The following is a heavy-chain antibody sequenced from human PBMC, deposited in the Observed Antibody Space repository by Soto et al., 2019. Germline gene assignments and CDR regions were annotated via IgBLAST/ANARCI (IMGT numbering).Heavy chain of an antibody. D-gene: IGHD3-10*01. CDR1: GYTFTSYD. CDR2: MNPNSGNT. J-gene: IGHJ6*04. CDR3: ARGRLLLWFGELLADHWGV. V-gene: IGHV1-8*01. Sequence: VASVKVSCKASGYTFTSYDINWVRQATGQGLEWMGWMNPNSGNTGYAQKFQGRVTMTRNTSISTAYMELSSLRSEDTAVYYCARGRLLLWFGELLADHWGVWGKGTTVTVSS.